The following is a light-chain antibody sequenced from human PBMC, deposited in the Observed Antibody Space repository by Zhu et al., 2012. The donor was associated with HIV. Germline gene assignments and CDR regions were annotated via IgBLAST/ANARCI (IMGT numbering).Light chain of an antibody. J-gene: IGKJ4*01. Sequence: DIQLTQSPSFLSASVRDRVTITCRASQGVSSYLSWYQQKPGKAPKLLIYGASVLQSGVPSRFSGSGSGTEFTLTISSLQPEDFATYFCQHLTLYPTFGGGSKVEIK. CDR1: QGVSSY. V-gene: IGKV1-9*01. CDR2: GAS. CDR3: QHLTLYPT.